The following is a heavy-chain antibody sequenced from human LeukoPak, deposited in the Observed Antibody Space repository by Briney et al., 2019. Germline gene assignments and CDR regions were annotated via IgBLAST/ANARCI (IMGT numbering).Heavy chain of an antibody. CDR1: GFTFSNLW. V-gene: IGHV3-7*01. CDR2: IKEDGSED. D-gene: IGHD3-22*01. J-gene: IGHJ4*02. CDR3: VREYYYNSSGYRALRY. Sequence: PGGSLRLSCAASGFTFSNLWMSWVRQAPGKGLEWVANIKEDGSEDHFVDSVKGRFTISRDNAKNSLYLQMSSLRAEDTAVYYCVREYYYNSSGYRALRYWGQGTLVTVSS.